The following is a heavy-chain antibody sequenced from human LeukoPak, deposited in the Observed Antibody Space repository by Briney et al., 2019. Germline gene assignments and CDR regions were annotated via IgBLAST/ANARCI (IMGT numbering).Heavy chain of an antibody. V-gene: IGHV3-21*01. Sequence: GGSLRLSCAASGFTFSSYSMNWVRQAPGKGLEWVSSISSSSSYIYYADSVKGRFTISRDNAKNSLYLQMNSLRAEDTAVYYCARDRGCSSTSCYSNVMDVWGKGTTVTVSS. CDR3: ARDRGCSSTSCYSNVMDV. CDR2: ISSSSSYI. J-gene: IGHJ6*03. CDR1: GFTFSSYS. D-gene: IGHD2-2*02.